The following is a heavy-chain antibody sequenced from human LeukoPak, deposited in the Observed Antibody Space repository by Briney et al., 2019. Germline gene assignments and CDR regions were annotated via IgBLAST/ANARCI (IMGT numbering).Heavy chain of an antibody. CDR2: IGTAGDT. CDR3: ARELVTAGHWYFDL. CDR1: GFTFTNHD. V-gene: IGHV3-13*04. J-gene: IGHJ2*01. Sequence: GGSLRLSCAASGFTFTNHDMNWVRQPPGKGLEWVSSIGTAGDTNYQGSVKGRFTTSRDNAKNSLYLQMNSLRDGDTAVYYCARELVTAGHWYFDLWGRGTLVTVSS. D-gene: IGHD2-2*01.